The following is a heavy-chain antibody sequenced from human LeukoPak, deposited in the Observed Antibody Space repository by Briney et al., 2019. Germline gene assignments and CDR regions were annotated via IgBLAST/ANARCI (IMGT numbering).Heavy chain of an antibody. CDR2: ISGSGGST. V-gene: IGHV3-23*01. CDR3: AKVPYYDSSGYYDY. J-gene: IGHJ4*02. Sequence: GGSLRLSCAASGFTFSSYAMSWVRQAPGKGLEWVSAISGSGGSTYYADSVKGRFTISRDNSKNTLYLQMNSLRAEDTAVYYCAKVPYYDSSGYYDYWGQGTLVTVSS. CDR1: GFTFSSYA. D-gene: IGHD3-22*01.